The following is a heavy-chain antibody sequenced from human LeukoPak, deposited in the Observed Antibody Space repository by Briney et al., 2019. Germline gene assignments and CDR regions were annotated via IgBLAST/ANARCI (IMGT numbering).Heavy chain of an antibody. CDR1: GFSFSTSG. J-gene: IGHJ4*02. V-gene: IGHV3-30*04. Sequence: GGSLRLPCEASGFSFSTSGVHWFRQAPGKGLEWMAVISKDGRKNHYAVSVKGRFTISRDNSKSTLFLQMNSLRPEDTAIYYCARDLLNYGSAYYDVGIFDSWGQGTLVTVSS. CDR2: ISKDGRKN. CDR3: ARDLLNYGSAYYDVGIFDS. D-gene: IGHD3-10*01.